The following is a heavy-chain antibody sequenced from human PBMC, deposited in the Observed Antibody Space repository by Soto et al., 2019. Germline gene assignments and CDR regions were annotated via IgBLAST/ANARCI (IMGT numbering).Heavy chain of an antibody. D-gene: IGHD5-18*01. CDR1: GGSISSYY. V-gene: IGHV4-59*01. CDR2: IYYSGST. Sequence: SETLSLTCTVSGGSISSYYWSWIRQPPGKGLEWIGYIYYSGSTNYNPSLKSRVTISVDTSKNQFSLKLSSVTAADTAVYYCARPLYSYGPMDVWGQGTTVTVS. J-gene: IGHJ6*02. CDR3: ARPLYSYGPMDV.